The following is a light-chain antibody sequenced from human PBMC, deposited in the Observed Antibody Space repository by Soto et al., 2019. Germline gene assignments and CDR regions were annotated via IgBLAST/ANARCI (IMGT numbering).Light chain of an antibody. Sequence: QSALTQPASVSGSPGQSITISCTGTISDVGGYNFVSWYQQYPGKAPKLMICDVSNRPSGVSNRFSGSKSGNTASLTISGPQGEDEADYYCSSFTGRNYVFGTGTKLTVL. V-gene: IGLV2-14*03. J-gene: IGLJ1*01. CDR2: DVS. CDR1: ISDVGGYNF. CDR3: SSFTGRNYV.